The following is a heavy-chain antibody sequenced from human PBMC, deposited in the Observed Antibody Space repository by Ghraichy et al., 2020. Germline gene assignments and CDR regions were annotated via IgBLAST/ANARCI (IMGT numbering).Heavy chain of an antibody. Sequence: ASVKVSCKASGYTFSDYYLHWVRQAPGQGLEWMGWINPNTGYTKYAQKFQGRVTMSRDTSITTSYMELSGLRSDDTAVYYCARSGLIMVATTGHFFDFWGRGTMVTVSP. D-gene: IGHD1-26*01. CDR1: GYTFSDYY. V-gene: IGHV1-2*02. CDR3: ARSGLIMVATTGHFFDF. CDR2: INPNTGYT. J-gene: IGHJ3*01.